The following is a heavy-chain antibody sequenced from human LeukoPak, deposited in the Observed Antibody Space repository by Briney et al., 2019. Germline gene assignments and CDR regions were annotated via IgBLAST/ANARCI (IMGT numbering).Heavy chain of an antibody. Sequence: GGSLRLSCAASGFTTSSYWMSWVRQAPGKGLEWVSYIISSSSTIYYADSVKGRFTISRDNAKTPLFLQMHSLRAEDTAVYYCARGDCSGGSCYLSLTTIDYWGQGTLVTVSS. CDR2: IISSSSTI. CDR1: GFTTSSYW. D-gene: IGHD2-15*01. CDR3: ARGDCSGGSCYLSLTTIDY. V-gene: IGHV3-48*01. J-gene: IGHJ4*02.